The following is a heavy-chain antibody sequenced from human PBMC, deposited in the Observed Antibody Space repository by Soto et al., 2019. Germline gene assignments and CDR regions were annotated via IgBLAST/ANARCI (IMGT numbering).Heavy chain of an antibody. CDR2: IIPMLGIP. Sequence: QVQLVQSGAEVKKPGSSVKVSCEASGGTFTSYTISWVRQAPGQGLEWMGRIIPMLGIPNYAQKFQGRVTITADKSTSTAYMELSSLRSEDSAVYYCVSVVGGFDYWGQGTLVTVS. CDR3: VSVVGGFDY. D-gene: IGHD2-15*01. V-gene: IGHV1-69*02. J-gene: IGHJ4*02. CDR1: GGTFTSYT.